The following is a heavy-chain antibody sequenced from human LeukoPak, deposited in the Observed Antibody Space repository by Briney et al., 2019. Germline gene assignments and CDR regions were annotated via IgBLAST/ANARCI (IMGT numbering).Heavy chain of an antibody. Sequence: SETLSLTCAVYGGSFSGYYWSWIRQPAGKGLEWIGRIYTSGSTNYNPSLKSRVTMSVDTSKNQFSLKLSSVTAADTAVYYCARAGPTVTPSFDYWGQGTLVTVSS. J-gene: IGHJ4*02. CDR1: GGSFSGYY. D-gene: IGHD4-11*01. V-gene: IGHV4-59*10. CDR3: ARAGPTVTPSFDY. CDR2: IYTSGST.